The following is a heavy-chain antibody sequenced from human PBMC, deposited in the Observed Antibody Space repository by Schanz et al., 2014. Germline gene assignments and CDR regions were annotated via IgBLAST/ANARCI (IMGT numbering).Heavy chain of an antibody. CDR3: VRDAGRDGYNLAFDV. J-gene: IGHJ3*01. CDR1: GFTVSTNY. Sequence: EVQLVESGGGLIHPGGSLRLSCAVSGFTVSTNYMTWVRQAPGKGLECVSVLYTGGSTFYAESVRGRFFISRDSSKNTLFLHMNSLRAEDPAVYYCVRDAGRDGYNLAFDVWGQGTLVTVSS. CDR2: LYTGGST. V-gene: IGHV3-53*01. D-gene: IGHD1-1*01.